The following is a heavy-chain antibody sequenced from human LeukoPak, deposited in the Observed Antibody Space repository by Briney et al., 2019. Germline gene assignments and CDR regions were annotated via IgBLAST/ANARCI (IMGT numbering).Heavy chain of an antibody. CDR2: INPNSGNT. J-gene: IGHJ5*02. V-gene: IGHV1-8*03. Sequence: VASVKVSCKASGYTFTGYYMHWVRQAPGQGLEWMGWINPNSGNTGYAQKFQGRVTITRNTSISTAYMELSSLRSEDTAVYYCARATLSHSELYSSSWYNWFDPWGQGTLVTVSS. CDR3: ARATLSHSELYSSSWYNWFDP. D-gene: IGHD6-13*01. CDR1: GYTFTGYY.